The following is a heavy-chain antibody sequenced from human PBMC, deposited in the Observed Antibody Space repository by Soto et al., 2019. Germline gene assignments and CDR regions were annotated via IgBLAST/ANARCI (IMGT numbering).Heavy chain of an antibody. CDR1: GGTFNSYV. CDR3: ARDLGSGYDPGDY. D-gene: IGHD5-12*01. CDR2: IISIFGTP. Sequence: QVQLVQSGAEVKKPGSSVKVSCKASGGTFNSYVFNWVRQAPGQGLEWMGGIISIFGTPNYGQKFQGRVTITADESTSTGCMELSSLTSDDTAIYYCARDLGSGYDPGDYWGQGTLVTVSS. V-gene: IGHV1-69*12. J-gene: IGHJ4*02.